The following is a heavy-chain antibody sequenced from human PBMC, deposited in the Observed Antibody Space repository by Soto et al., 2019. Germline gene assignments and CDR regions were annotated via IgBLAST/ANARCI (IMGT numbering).Heavy chain of an antibody. CDR3: AHSFKQRVLNY. CDR2: IYWDDDK. V-gene: IGHV2-5*02. J-gene: IGHJ4*02. Sequence: QITLKESGPTLVNPTQTLTLTCTFSGFSLSTSGVGVGWIRQPPGKALEWLALIYWDDDKRYSPSLKSRHTITKDTSKTQVVLTMTNRDPVDTATYCGAHSFKQRVLNYWGQGTLVTVSS. CDR1: GFSLSTSGVG. D-gene: IGHD6-6*01.